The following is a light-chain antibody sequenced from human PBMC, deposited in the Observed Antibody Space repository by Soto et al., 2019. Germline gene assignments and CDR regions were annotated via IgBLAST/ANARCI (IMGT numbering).Light chain of an antibody. Sequence: DLQMTQSPSTLSASVGDRVTITCRASQSISSWLAWYQPKPGKAPKLLIYDASSLESGVPSRFSGSGSGTEFTLTISSLQPDDFATYYCQQYNSYSRNTFGGGTKVDIK. CDR3: QQYNSYSRNT. V-gene: IGKV1-5*01. J-gene: IGKJ4*01. CDR1: QSISSW. CDR2: DAS.